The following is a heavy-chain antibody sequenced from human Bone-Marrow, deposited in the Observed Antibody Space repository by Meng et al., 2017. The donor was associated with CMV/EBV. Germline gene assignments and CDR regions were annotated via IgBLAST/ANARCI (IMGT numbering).Heavy chain of an antibody. CDR3: ARTGYSSGWYRSY. CDR1: GYSFTSYW. J-gene: IGHJ4*02. V-gene: IGHV5-51*01. CDR2: IYPGDSDT. D-gene: IGHD6-19*01. Sequence: KVSCKGSGYSFTSYWIGWVRQMPGKGLEWMGIIYPGDSDTRYSPSFQGQVTISADKSISTAYLQWSSLKASDTAMYYCARTGYSSGWYRSYWGQGTLVTVSS.